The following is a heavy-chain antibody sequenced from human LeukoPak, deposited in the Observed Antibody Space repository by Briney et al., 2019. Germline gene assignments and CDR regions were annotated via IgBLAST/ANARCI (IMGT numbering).Heavy chain of an antibody. CDR2: INHSGST. D-gene: IGHD3-10*01. CDR1: GGSFSGYY. CDR3: ARRGSSLMVRGVIRGFDP. J-gene: IGHJ5*02. Sequence: PSETLSLTCAVYGGSFSGYYWSWIRQPPGKGLEWIGEINHSGSTNYNPSLKSRVTISVDTSKNQFSLKLSSVTAADTAVYYCARRGSSLMVRGVIRGFDPWGQGTLVTVSS. V-gene: IGHV4-34*01.